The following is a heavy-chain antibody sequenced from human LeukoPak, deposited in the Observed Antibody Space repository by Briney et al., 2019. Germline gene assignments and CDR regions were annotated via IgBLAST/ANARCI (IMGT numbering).Heavy chain of an antibody. D-gene: IGHD2-2*01. J-gene: IGHJ4*02. CDR2: INPNSGGT. CDR1: GYTFTGYY. V-gene: IGHV1-2*02. CDR3: ARDIVVVPAAIRRQYYFDY. Sequence: VASVKVSCKASGYTFTGYYMHWVRQAPGQGLEWMGWINPNSGGTNYAQKFQGRVTMTRDTSISTAYMELSRLRSDDTAVYYCARDIVVVPAAIRRQYYFDYWGQGTLVTVSS.